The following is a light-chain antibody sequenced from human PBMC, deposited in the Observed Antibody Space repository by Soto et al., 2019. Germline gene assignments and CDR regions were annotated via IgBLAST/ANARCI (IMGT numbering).Light chain of an antibody. V-gene: IGKV3-11*01. CDR2: DAS. CDR1: QSVSSY. J-gene: IGKJ1*01. Sequence: EIVLTQSPATLSLSPGERATLSCGASQSVSSYLAWYQQKPGQAPRLLIYDASNRATGIPARFSGSESGTDFTLIISSLEPEDFAVYYCQQRSNWPPWTFGQGTKVEIK. CDR3: QQRSNWPPWT.